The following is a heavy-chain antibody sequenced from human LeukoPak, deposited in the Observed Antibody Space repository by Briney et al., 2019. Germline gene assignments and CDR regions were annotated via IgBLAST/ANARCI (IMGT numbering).Heavy chain of an antibody. V-gene: IGHV1-2*02. J-gene: IGHJ4*02. D-gene: IGHD3-22*01. CDR3: ARRNYVIRGNSSFDY. CDR2: INPNSGGT. Sequence: ASVKVSCKASGYTFTVYYMLWVRQAPGQGLEWMGWINPNSGGTNYAQKFQGRVTMTRDTSISTAYMELNGLRSDDTAVYYRARRNYVIRGNSSFDYWGQGTLVTVSS. CDR1: GYTFTVYY.